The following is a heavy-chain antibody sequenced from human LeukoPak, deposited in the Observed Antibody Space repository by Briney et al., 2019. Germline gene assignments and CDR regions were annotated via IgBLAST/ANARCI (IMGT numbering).Heavy chain of an antibody. Sequence: GGSLRLSCAASGFTFSSYWMSWVRQAPGKGLEWVANIKHDGTEKYYVDSVKGRFTISRDNAKNSLHLQMNSLRAEDTAVYYCARQYYMDVWGKGNTVTVSS. J-gene: IGHJ6*03. V-gene: IGHV3-7*01. CDR3: ARQYYMDV. CDR1: GFTFSSYW. CDR2: IKHDGTEK.